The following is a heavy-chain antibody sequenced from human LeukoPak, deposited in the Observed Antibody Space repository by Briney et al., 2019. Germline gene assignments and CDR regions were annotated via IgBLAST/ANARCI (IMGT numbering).Heavy chain of an antibody. Sequence: GGSLRLSCAASGFTFSDYYMSWIRQAPGKGLEWLSYISPTGGYTPYADSVKGRFTISRDNAKNSLYLQMNSLRADDAAVYYCARVGHIVAAGTYDYWGQGTLVTVSS. CDR3: ARVGHIVAAGTYDY. CDR2: ISPTGGYT. CDR1: GFTFSDYY. V-gene: IGHV3-11*03. J-gene: IGHJ4*02. D-gene: IGHD6-13*01.